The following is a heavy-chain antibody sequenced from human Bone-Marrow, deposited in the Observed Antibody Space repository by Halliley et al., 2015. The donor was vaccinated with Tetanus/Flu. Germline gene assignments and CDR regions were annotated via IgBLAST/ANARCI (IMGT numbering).Heavy chain of an antibody. CDR2: FDPENGET. Sequence: GFDPENGETNYTQKFQGRVTMTEDTSSNAGYMELTNLRSEDTAVYYCATSHSNNWCFVHGMDVWGQGTTVTVSS. V-gene: IGHV1-24*01. J-gene: IGHJ6*02. D-gene: IGHD1-1*01. CDR3: ATSHSNNWCFVHGMDV.